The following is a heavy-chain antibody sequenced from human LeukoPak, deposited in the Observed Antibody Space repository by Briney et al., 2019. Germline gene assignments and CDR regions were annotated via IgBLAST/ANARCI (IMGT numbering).Heavy chain of an antibody. J-gene: IGHJ3*02. D-gene: IGHD6-13*01. V-gene: IGHV1-69*13. CDR1: GGTFSSYA. Sequence: GASVKVSCKASGGTFSSYAISWVRQAPGQGLEWMGGIVPIFGTANYAQKFQGRVTITADESTSTAFMELSSLRSEDTAVYYCARASGSGSSSSWHYDAFDIWGQGTMVTVSS. CDR2: IVPIFGTA. CDR3: ARASGSGSSSSWHYDAFDI.